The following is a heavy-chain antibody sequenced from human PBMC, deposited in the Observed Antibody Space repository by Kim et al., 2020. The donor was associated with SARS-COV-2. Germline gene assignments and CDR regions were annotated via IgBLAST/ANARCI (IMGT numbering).Heavy chain of an antibody. D-gene: IGHD1-7*01. J-gene: IGHJ6*03. CDR3: ARQAGTGYYYYYYMDV. CDR1: GGSISSSSYY. Sequence: SETLSLTCTVSGGSISSSSYYWGWIRQPPGKGLEWIGSIYYSGSTYYNPSLKSRVTISVDTSKNQFSLKLSSVTAADTAVYYCARQAGTGYYYYYYMDV. CDR2: IYYSGST. V-gene: IGHV4-39*01.